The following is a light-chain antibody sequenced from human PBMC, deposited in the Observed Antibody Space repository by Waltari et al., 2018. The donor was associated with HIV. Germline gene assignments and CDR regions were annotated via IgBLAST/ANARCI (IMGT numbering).Light chain of an antibody. Sequence: QSALTQPASVSGSPGQSIVISCTGTSDDVGYYNYVSWYQQHPGKVPKLVIYDVTSRPSGFSNRFSGPKSGDTASLTISGLRADDEADYYCSSYVGSSTSWLFGGGTKLTV. CDR3: SSYVGSSTSWL. CDR1: SDDVGYYNY. CDR2: DVT. V-gene: IGLV2-14*03. J-gene: IGLJ3*02.